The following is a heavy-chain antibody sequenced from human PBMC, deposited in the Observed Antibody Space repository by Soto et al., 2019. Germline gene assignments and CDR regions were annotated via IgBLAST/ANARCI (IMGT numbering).Heavy chain of an antibody. CDR2: IKSKTDGGTT. D-gene: IGHD3-3*01. J-gene: IGHJ6*02. Sequence: PGGSLRLSCSASGFTFSNAWKSWVRQARGGGQKWVGRIKSKTDGGTTDYAAPVKGRFTISRDDSKNTLYLQMNSLKTEDTAVYYCTKGRYDYDFWSGYYDYYYYYGMDVWGQGTTVTV. CDR1: GFTFSNAW. CDR3: TKGRYDYDFWSGYYDYYYYYGMDV. V-gene: IGHV3-15*01.